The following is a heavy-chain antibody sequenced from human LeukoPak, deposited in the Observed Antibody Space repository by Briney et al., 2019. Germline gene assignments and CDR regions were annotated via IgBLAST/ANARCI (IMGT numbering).Heavy chain of an antibody. J-gene: IGHJ6*03. CDR2: IRYDGSNK. CDR1: GFTFSSYG. D-gene: IGHD2-2*01. CDR3: ARADRYCSSTSCYPHYYYYYMDV. Sequence: GGSLRLSCAASGFTFSSYGMHWVRQAPGKGLEWVAFIRYDGSNKYYADSVKGRFTISRDNAKNSLYLQMNSLRAEDTAVYYCARADRYCSSTSCYPHYYYYYMDVWGKGTTVTVSS. V-gene: IGHV3-30*02.